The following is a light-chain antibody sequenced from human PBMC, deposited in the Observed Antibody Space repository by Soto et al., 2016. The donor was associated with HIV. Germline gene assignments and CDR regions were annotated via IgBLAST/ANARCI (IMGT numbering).Light chain of an antibody. CDR1: QGISSY. Sequence: DIQMTQSPSSLSASVGDRVTITCRASQGISSYLAWYQQKPGKAPKLLIYAASTLQSGVPSRFSGSGSGTDFTFTISSLQPEDIATYYCQQYDNLPAFGGGTKVEIK. V-gene: IGKV1-33*01. CDR2: AAS. J-gene: IGKJ4*01. CDR3: QQYDNLPA.